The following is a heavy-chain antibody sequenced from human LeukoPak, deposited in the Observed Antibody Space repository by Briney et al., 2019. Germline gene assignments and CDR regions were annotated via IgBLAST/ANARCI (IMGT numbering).Heavy chain of an antibody. CDR2: ISGSGGST. Sequence: GGSLRLSCAASGFTFSSYAMSWVRQAPGKGLEWVSAISGSGGSTYYADSVKGRFTISRDNSKNTLYLQMNSLRAEDTAVYYCAKDRSVECSCTSCYLVDYWGQGTLVTVSS. J-gene: IGHJ4*02. D-gene: IGHD2-2*01. CDR3: AKDRSVECSCTSCYLVDY. V-gene: IGHV3-23*01. CDR1: GFTFSSYA.